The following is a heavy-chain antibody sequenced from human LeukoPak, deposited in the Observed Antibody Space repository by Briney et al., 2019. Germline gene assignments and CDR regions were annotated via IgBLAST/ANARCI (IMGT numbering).Heavy chain of an antibody. J-gene: IGHJ3*01. CDR3: ARDTGYSSGWGAFDV. D-gene: IGHD6-19*01. Sequence: GGSLRLSCAASGFTFSTYGMHWVRQAPGKGLEWVSVIYSGGSTYYADSVKGRFTISRDNSKDALYLQMNSLRAEDTAVYYCARDTGYSSGWGAFDVWGQGSMVTVSS. CDR2: IYSGGST. V-gene: IGHV3-53*01. CDR1: GFTFSTYG.